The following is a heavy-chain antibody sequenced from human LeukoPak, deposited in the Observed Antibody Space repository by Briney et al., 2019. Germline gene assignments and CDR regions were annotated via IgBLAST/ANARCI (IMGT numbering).Heavy chain of an antibody. V-gene: IGHV4-30-2*01. J-gene: IGHJ6*02. CDR2: IYHSGST. D-gene: IGHD6-19*01. Sequence: SETLSLTCTVSGGSISSGGYYWSWIRQPPGKGLEWIGYIYHSGSTYYNPSLKSRVTISIDTSKNQFSLKLTSVTAADTAVYYCARGRERGLVRSYYYYGMDVWGQGTTVTVSS. CDR3: ARGRERGLVRSYYYYGMDV. CDR1: GGSISSGGYY.